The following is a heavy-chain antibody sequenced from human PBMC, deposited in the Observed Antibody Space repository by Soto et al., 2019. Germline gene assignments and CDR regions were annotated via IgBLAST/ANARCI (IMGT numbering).Heavy chain of an antibody. CDR3: AAGYLNWFDP. CDR2: IVVGSGNT. D-gene: IGHD3-16*02. CDR1: GFTFASST. Sequence: QMPLVQSGPEVKKPGTSVKVSCKVSGFTFASSTVQWVRQARGQRLECIGWIVVGSGNTNYAQKFQERVTISRDMSTRTAYMELSSLTSEDTAVYYCAAGYLNWFDPWGQGTLVTVSS. V-gene: IGHV1-58*01. J-gene: IGHJ5*02.